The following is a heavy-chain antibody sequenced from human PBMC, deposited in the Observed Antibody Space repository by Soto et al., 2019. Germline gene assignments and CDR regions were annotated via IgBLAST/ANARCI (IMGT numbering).Heavy chain of an antibody. D-gene: IGHD5-12*01. J-gene: IGHJ6*02. CDR2: IYYSGST. Sequence: SETLSLTCTVSGGSISSGGYYWSWIRQHPGKGLEWIGYIYYSGSTYYNPSLKSRVTISVDTSKNQFSLKLSSVTAADTAVYYCARVVYSGYLYYYYGMDVWGQGTTVTVSS. CDR3: ARVVYSGYLYYYYGMDV. CDR1: GGSISSGGYY. V-gene: IGHV4-31*03.